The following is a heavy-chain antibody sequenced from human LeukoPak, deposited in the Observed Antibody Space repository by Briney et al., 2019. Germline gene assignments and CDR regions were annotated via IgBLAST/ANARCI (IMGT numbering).Heavy chain of an antibody. J-gene: IGHJ6*03. V-gene: IGHV3-23*01. CDR1: GFTFSSYA. CDR2: ISGSGGST. CDR3: AKYSGYEEYYYYYIDV. Sequence: GGSLRLSCAASGFTFSSYAMSWVRQAPGKGLEWVSGISGSGGSTYHADSVKGRFTISRDNSKKTLYLQMHSLRAEDTAVYYCAKYSGYEEYYYYYIDVWGKGTTVTVSS. D-gene: IGHD5-12*01.